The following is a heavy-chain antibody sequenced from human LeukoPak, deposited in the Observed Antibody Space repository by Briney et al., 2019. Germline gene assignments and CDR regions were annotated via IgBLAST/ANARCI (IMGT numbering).Heavy chain of an antibody. CDR1: ELSVSSNC. D-gene: IGHD5-24*01. CDR3: AKSGYNRFDY. CDR2: ISGSGSSGGST. Sequence: GGSLRLSCAASELSVSSNCMTWVRQAPGKGLEWVSAISGSGSSGGSTYYADSVKGRFTISRDNSKNTLYLQMNSLRAEDTAVYYCAKSGYNRFDYWGQGTLVTVSS. J-gene: IGHJ4*02. V-gene: IGHV3-23*01.